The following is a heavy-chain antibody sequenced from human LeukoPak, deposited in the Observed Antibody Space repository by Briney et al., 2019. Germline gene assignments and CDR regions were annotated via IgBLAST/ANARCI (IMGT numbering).Heavy chain of an antibody. D-gene: IGHD5-18*01. V-gene: IGHV1-3*01. Sequence: ASVKVSCKASGYTFTSYAMHWVRQAPGQRLEWMGWINAGNGNTKYSQKFQGRVTITRDTSASTAYMELRSLRSDDTAVYYCARDSGRYSYFYYYMDVWGKGTTVTVSS. CDR2: INAGNGNT. J-gene: IGHJ6*03. CDR3: ARDSGRYSYFYYYMDV. CDR1: GYTFTSYA.